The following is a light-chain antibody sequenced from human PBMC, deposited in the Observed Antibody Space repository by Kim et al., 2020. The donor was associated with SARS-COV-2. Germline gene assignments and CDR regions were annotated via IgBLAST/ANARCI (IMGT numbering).Light chain of an antibody. CDR3: SSYTASSTLV. J-gene: IGLJ2*01. CDR1: NKNSDTYDY. V-gene: IGLV2-14*03. CDR2: DVT. Sequence: GQSITISCTGVNKNSDTYDYVSWYQQYPGKAPKRLIYDVTNRPSGVSNRFSGSKSGNTASLTISPLEAEDEGDYHCSSYTASSTLVFGGGTQLTVL.